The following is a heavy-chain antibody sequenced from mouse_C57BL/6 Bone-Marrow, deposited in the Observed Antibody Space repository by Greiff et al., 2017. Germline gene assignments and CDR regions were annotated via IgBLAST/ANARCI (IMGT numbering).Heavy chain of an antibody. CDR3: ARDGNLAWFAY. Sequence: VQLQQSGPERVKPGASVKISCKASGYTFTDYYMNWVKQSPGKSLEWIGDINPNNGGTSYNQKFKGKATLTVDKSSSTAYMELRSLTSEDSAVYYCARDGNLAWFAYWGQGTLVTVSA. CDR1: GYTFTDYY. CDR2: INPNNGGT. V-gene: IGHV1-26*01. D-gene: IGHD2-1*01. J-gene: IGHJ3*01.